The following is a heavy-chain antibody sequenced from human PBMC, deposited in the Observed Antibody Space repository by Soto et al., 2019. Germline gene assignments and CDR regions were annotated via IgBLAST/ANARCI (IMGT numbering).Heavy chain of an antibody. CDR3: ARDIGVGGTRGIPDY. Sequence: PGGSLRLSCAASGFTFSDYYMSWIRQAPGKGLEWVSYISSSGSTIYYADSVQGRFSISRDNARNTLYLQMNSLTIEDTGIFYCARDIGVGGTRGIPDYWGQGTLVTVSS. CDR2: ISSSGSTI. J-gene: IGHJ4*02. CDR1: GFTFSDYY. D-gene: IGHD1-1*01. V-gene: IGHV3-11*04.